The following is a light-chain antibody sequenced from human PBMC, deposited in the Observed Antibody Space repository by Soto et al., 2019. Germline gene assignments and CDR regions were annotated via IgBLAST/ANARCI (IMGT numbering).Light chain of an antibody. V-gene: IGLV2-14*01. CDR1: SSDVGGYNY. J-gene: IGLJ1*01. Sequence: QSALTQPASVSGSPGQSITISCTGTSSDVGGYNYVSWYQQHPGKAPKLMIYDVSNRPSGVSNRFSGSKSGNTASLTVSGLQAEDEADYYCSSHAGSNNYVFGPGTKVTVL. CDR2: DVS. CDR3: SSHAGSNNYV.